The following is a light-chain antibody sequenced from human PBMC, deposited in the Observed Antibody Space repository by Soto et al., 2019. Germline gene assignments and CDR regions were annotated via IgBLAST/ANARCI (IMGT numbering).Light chain of an antibody. Sequence: EIVLTQSPGTLSLPPGERVTLSCRASQSVTSNSLAWYQQKPGQAPRLLIYGASIRATGIPDRFSGGGSGADFTLSISRLEPEDFAVYYCQQYGRSPSFGGGTKVDIK. CDR1: QSVTSNS. CDR2: GAS. J-gene: IGKJ4*01. V-gene: IGKV3-20*01. CDR3: QQYGRSPS.